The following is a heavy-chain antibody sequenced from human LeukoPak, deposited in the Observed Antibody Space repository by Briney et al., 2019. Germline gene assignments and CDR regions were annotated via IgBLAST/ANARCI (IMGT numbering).Heavy chain of an antibody. CDR3: ARKSPRPPRGVIESYWYFDL. V-gene: IGHV4-59*08. J-gene: IGHJ2*01. CDR1: GGSISSYY. Sequence: SETLSLTCTVSGGSISSYYWSWIRQPPGKGLEWIGYIYYSGSTNSNPSLKSRVTISVDTSKNQFSLKLSSVTAADTALYYCARKSPRPPRGVIESYWYFDLWGRGTLVTVSS. CDR2: IYYSGST. D-gene: IGHD3-16*02.